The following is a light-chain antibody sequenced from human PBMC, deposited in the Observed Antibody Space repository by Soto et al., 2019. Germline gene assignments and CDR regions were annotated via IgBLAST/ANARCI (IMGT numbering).Light chain of an antibody. Sequence: QSVLTQPASVSGSPGQSITISCTGTSSDVGNNNYVSWYQQNPGKAPKVMICDVTNRPSGVSNRFSGSKSGNTASLTIYGLKAEDEADYYCSSFTGSSYVFGTGTKLTVL. CDR1: SSDVGNNNY. CDR3: SSFTGSSYV. J-gene: IGLJ1*01. CDR2: DVT. V-gene: IGLV2-14*01.